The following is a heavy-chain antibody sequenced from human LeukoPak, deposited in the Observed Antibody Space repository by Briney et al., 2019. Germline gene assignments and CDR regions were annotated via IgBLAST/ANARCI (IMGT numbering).Heavy chain of an antibody. CDR2: IASDGSST. D-gene: IGHD3-3*01. V-gene: IGHV3-74*01. J-gene: IGHJ4*02. CDR1: GFTFSSYW. Sequence: GGSLRPSCAASGFTFSSYWMNWVRQAPGKGLVWVSRIASDGSSTTYADSVKGRFSISRDNAKNTLYLQMNSLRVEDTAVYYCAKVDYDFWSGYYGFDYWGQGTLVTVSS. CDR3: AKVDYDFWSGYYGFDY.